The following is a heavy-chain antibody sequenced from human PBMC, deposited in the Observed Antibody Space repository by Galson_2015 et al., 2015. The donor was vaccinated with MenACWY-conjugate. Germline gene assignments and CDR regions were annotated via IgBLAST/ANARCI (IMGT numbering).Heavy chain of an antibody. CDR2: ISSNSTYR. CDR3: ARGTLPLDWFVDL. J-gene: IGHJ2*01. D-gene: IGHD3/OR15-3a*01. CDR1: GFTLSSYG. Sequence: SLRLSCAVSGFTLSSYGMHWVRQTPGQGLEWVSRISSNSTYRYYADSAKGRFTISRDNTKNSLYLHMTSLRAEDTAVYYCARGTLPLDWFVDLWGRGPLVTVPS. V-gene: IGHV3-21*01.